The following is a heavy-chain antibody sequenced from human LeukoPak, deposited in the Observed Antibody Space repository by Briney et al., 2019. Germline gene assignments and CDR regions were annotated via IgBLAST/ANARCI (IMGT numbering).Heavy chain of an antibody. J-gene: IGHJ4*02. V-gene: IGHV4-59*01. CDR1: GVSITSYY. CDR2: IDYSGST. D-gene: IGHD5-24*01. Sequence: SETLSLTCTVSGVSITSYYGSWIRQPPGKGLEWIGYIDYSGSTSHNPSLKSRVTMSVDASKSQVSLKLSSVTAADTAIYYCARSKDCYSTRHFDRWGQGTLVTVSS. CDR3: ARSKDCYSTRHFDR.